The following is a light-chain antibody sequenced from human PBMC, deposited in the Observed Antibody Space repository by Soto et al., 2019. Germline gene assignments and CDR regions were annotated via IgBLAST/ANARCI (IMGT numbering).Light chain of an antibody. J-gene: IGKJ4*02. CDR1: QSVSSSY. CDR2: GAS. V-gene: IGKV3D-15*01. CDR3: QQYDDWLRLT. Sequence: TQSPDTLSLSPGERATLSCRASQSVSSSYLAWYQQKPGQAPRLLIFGASYRATGIPARFSGSGSGTEFNITISSMQYEDFAVYFCQQYDDWLRLTFGGGTKVDI.